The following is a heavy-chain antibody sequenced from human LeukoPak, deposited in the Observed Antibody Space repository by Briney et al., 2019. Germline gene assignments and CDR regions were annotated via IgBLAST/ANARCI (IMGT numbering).Heavy chain of an antibody. CDR3: ARDAYSYGTDY. J-gene: IGHJ4*02. D-gene: IGHD5-18*01. V-gene: IGHV4-4*07. Sequence: SETLSLTCTVSGGSISSYYWSWIRQSAGKGLEWIGRIYTSGSTNYNPSLKSRVTMSVDTSKNQFSLKLSSVTAADTAVYYCARDAYSYGTDYWAQGTLVTVPS. CDR2: IYTSGST. CDR1: GGSISSYY.